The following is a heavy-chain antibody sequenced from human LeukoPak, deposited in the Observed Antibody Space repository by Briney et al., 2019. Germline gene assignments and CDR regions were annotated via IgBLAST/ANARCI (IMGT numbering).Heavy chain of an antibody. CDR3: ARDLVDIVVVVVATGASTLPDY. J-gene: IGHJ4*02. CDR2: ISYDGSNK. Sequence: GGSLRLSCAASGFTFSSYAMHWVRQAPGKGLEWVAVISYDGSNKYYADSVKGRFTISRDNSKNTLYLQMNSLRAEDTAVYYCARDLVDIVVVVVATGASTLPDYWGQGTLVTVSS. CDR1: GFTFSSYA. D-gene: IGHD2-15*01. V-gene: IGHV3-30*04.